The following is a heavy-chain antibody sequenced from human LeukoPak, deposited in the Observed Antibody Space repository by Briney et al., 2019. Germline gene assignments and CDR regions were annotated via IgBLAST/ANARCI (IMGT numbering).Heavy chain of an antibody. D-gene: IGHD3-22*01. J-gene: IGHJ5*02. V-gene: IGHV3-64*01. CDR2: ISSNGGST. Sequence: GGSPRLSCAASGFTFSSYAMHWVRQAPGKGLEYVSAISSNGGSTYYANSVKGRFTISRDNSKNTLYLQMGSLRAEDMAVYCCARGPSSGYYYGWFDPWGQGTLVTVSS. CDR3: ARGPSSGYYYGWFDP. CDR1: GFTFSSYA.